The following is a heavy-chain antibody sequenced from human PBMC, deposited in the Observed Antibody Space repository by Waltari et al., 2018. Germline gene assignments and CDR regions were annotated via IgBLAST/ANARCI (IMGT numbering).Heavy chain of an antibody. J-gene: IGHJ4*02. Sequence: EVQLLESGGGLVQPGGSLRFSCAASGFTFSTYAMSWVRQAPGKGLEWVSSINSGSTTYYADSVKGRFIISRDNSKNTLYLQMHSLRAEDTALYYCAKVRTGNTGGHEFDFWGQGTLVTVSS. D-gene: IGHD7-27*01. CDR3: AKVRTGNTGGHEFDF. V-gene: IGHV3-23*01. CDR1: GFTFSTYA. CDR2: INSGSTT.